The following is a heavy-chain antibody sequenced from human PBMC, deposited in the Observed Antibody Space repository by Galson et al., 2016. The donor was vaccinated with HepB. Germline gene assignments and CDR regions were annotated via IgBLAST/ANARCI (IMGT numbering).Heavy chain of an antibody. CDR3: ASAGPTLKVSHYYGMDV. V-gene: IGHV4-59*01. J-gene: IGHJ6*02. Sequence: SETLSLTCTVSGGSINMYYWTWIRQSPNKRLEWLGSVYSSGSAKYNPTLKSRVTISVDTSENPLSLKLSSMTAADRAVYYCASAGPTLKVSHYYGMDVWGQGTTVTVSS. D-gene: IGHD3-16*01. CDR1: GGSINMYY. CDR2: VYSSGSA.